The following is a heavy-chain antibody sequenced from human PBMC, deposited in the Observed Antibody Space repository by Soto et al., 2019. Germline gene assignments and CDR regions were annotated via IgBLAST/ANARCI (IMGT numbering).Heavy chain of an antibody. V-gene: IGHV3-30*14. Sequence: PGGSLRLSCEASGFTFFTHAMHWVRQAPGKGLEWVAVMSYDGGSEYYADSLRGRFFVSRDKSKNTLYLQINNLRREDTALYYCAREDSNIIPAVSDFWGQGTLVTVSS. CDR3: AREDSNIIPAVSDF. J-gene: IGHJ4*02. CDR2: MSYDGGSE. D-gene: IGHD2-2*01. CDR1: GFTFFTHA.